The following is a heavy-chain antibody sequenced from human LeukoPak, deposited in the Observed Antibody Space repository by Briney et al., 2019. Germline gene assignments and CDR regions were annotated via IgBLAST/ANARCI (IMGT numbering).Heavy chain of an antibody. Sequence: SVKVSCKASGGTFSSYAISWVRQAPGQGLEWMGGIIPIFGTANYAQKFQGRVTITADESTSTAYMELSSLRSEDTAVYYCARRDYDFWSGYYTGMGYYMDVWGKGTTVTVSS. CDR3: ARRDYDFWSGYYTGMGYYMDV. D-gene: IGHD3-3*01. CDR1: GGTFSSYA. V-gene: IGHV1-69*13. J-gene: IGHJ6*03. CDR2: IIPIFGTA.